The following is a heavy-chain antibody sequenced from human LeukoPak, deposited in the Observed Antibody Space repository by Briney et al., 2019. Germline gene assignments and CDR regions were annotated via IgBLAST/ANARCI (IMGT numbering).Heavy chain of an antibody. CDR1: GGTFNSYA. V-gene: IGHV1-69*13. D-gene: IGHD5-12*01. Sequence: ASVKVSCKASGGTFNSYAISWVRQAPGQGLEWMGGIIPIFGTANYAQKFQGRVTITADESTSTAYMELSSLRSEDTAVYYCARGFYQSGRRPDYYYYGMDVWGQGTTVTVSS. CDR2: IIPIFGTA. J-gene: IGHJ6*02. CDR3: ARGFYQSGRRPDYYYYGMDV.